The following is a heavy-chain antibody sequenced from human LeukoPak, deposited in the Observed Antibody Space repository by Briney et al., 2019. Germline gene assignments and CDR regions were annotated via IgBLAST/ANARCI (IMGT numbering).Heavy chain of an antibody. CDR1: GFTFSSYS. V-gene: IGHV3-21*01. CDR2: ISSSSSYI. CDR3: ARSGSSDAFDI. D-gene: IGHD1-26*01. Sequence: PEGSLRLSCAASGFTFSSYSMNWVRQAPGKGLEWVSSISSSSSYIYYADSVKGRFTISRDNAKNSLYLQMNSLRAEDTAVYYCARSGSSDAFDIWGQGTMVTVSS. J-gene: IGHJ3*02.